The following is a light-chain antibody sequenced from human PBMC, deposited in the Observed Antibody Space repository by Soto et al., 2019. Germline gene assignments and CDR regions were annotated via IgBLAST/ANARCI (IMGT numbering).Light chain of an antibody. J-gene: IGKJ4*01. CDR3: PQYYCTPLP. Sequence: SLALSTGKSATMNCRYGQSVLYSSNNKNYLVWYQQKPGQPPKLLLYWASTRESGVPDRFSGSGSGTDFTLTISSLQAEDVAVYYCPQYYCTPLPSGGGTK. CDR1: QSVLYSSNNKNY. V-gene: IGKV4-1*01. CDR2: WAS.